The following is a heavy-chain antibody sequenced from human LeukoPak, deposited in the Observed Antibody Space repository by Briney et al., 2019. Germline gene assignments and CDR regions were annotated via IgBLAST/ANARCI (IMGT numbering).Heavy chain of an antibody. CDR1: GFTVSSNY. J-gene: IGHJ4*02. D-gene: IGHD1-1*01. Sequence: GGSLRLSCAASGFTVSSNYMSWVRQAPGKGLEWVSVIYSGGSTYYADSVKGRFTISRDNAKNTLYLQMNSLRAEDTAVYYCTRDTRGTIGTTTLDYWGQGTLVTVSS. CDR3: TRDTRGTIGTTTLDY. V-gene: IGHV3-53*01. CDR2: IYSGGST.